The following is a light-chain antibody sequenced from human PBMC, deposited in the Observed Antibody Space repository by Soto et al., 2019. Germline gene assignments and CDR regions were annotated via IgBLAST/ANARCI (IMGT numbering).Light chain of an antibody. Sequence: EIVMPQSPATLSVSPGAGATLSCRASPGIGDTLAWYQQKPGQTPRLLIYDTSIRATGVPARFSGSRSGAEFTLTITSLQSEDFAVYYCQHYVTWPLTFGRGTKVDIK. V-gene: IGKV3-15*01. CDR1: PGIGDT. J-gene: IGKJ4*01. CDR3: QHYVTWPLT. CDR2: DTS.